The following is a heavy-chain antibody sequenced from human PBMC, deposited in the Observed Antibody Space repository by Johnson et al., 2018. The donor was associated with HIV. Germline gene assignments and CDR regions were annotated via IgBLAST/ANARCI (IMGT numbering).Heavy chain of an antibody. CDR2: IRYDGSDK. V-gene: IGHV3-30*02. CDR1: GFTFSSYG. D-gene: IGHD1-26*01. J-gene: IGHJ3*02. Sequence: QVQLVESGGGVVQPGGSLRLSCAASGFTFSSYGMHWVRQAPGKGLEWVAFIRYDGSDKFYADSVKGRFIISRDNPRNTLYLQMNSLRSEDTALYYCAKVDSGSYFDAFDIWGQGTMVTVSS. CDR3: AKVDSGSYFDAFDI.